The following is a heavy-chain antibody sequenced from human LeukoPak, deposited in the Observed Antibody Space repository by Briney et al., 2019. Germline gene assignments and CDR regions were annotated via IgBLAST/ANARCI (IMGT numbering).Heavy chain of an antibody. Sequence: GASVKVSCKASGYTFTSYDINWVRQATGQGLEWMGWMNPNSGNTAYAQKFQGRVTMTRNTSISTAYMELSSLRSEDTAVYYCARRIGTVVTHYYYYYMDVWGKGTTVTVSS. V-gene: IGHV1-8*01. CDR2: MNPNSGNT. CDR1: GYTFTSYD. J-gene: IGHJ6*03. D-gene: IGHD2-21*02. CDR3: ARRIGTVVTHYYYYYMDV.